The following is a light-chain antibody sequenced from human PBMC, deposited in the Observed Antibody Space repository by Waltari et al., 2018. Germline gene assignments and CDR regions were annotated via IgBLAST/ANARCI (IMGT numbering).Light chain of an antibody. CDR2: EDR. J-gene: IGLJ2*01. CDR3: QAWDSSIV. Sequence: SYELTQPPSVSVSPGPTASITCSGAKLGDKYASWYQQKPGQSPVLVIYEDRRRPSGIPERFSGSNSGNTATLTISGTQAMDEADYYCQAWDSSIVFGGGTKLTVL. CDR1: KLGDKY. V-gene: IGLV3-1*01.